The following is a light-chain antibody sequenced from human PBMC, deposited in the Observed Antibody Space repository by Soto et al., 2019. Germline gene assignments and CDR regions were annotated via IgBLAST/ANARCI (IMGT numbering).Light chain of an antibody. J-gene: IGKJ1*01. CDR1: QSISSY. Sequence: IQMTQSPSSLSASIGDTVPITCLASQSISSYLNWYQQKPGKAPKLLIYAASSLQSGVPSRFSGSGSGTDFTLTISSLQPEDFATYYCQQSYSTPRTFGQGTKVDIK. V-gene: IGKV1-39*01. CDR2: AAS. CDR3: QQSYSTPRT.